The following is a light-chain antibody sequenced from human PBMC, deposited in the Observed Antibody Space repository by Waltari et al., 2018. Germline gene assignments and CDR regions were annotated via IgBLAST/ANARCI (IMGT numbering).Light chain of an antibody. Sequence: DIQMTQSPSSLSASVGDRVTIICRASQSISTSLNWFQQKAGKAPNPLIYAGSSLQRGVPSRLSCSGSGTYFTLTISSLQPEDFAAYYCQQSYSSPWTFGQGTKVEVK. CDR3: QQSYSSPWT. V-gene: IGKV1-39*01. J-gene: IGKJ1*01. CDR2: AGS. CDR1: QSISTS.